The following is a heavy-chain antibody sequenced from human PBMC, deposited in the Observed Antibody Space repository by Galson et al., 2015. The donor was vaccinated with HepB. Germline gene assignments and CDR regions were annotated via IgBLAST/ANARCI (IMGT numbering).Heavy chain of an antibody. CDR3: TTGGELGSWNTDAFDI. CDR1: GFTFSNAW. D-gene: IGHD3-10*01. Sequence: SLRLSCAASGFTFSNAWMSWVRQAPGKGLEWVGRIKSKTDGGTTDYAAPGKGRFTISRDDSKNKLYLQMNSLKTEDTAVYYCTTGGELGSWNTDAFDIWGQGTMVTVSS. CDR2: IKSKTDGGTT. J-gene: IGHJ3*02. V-gene: IGHV3-15*01.